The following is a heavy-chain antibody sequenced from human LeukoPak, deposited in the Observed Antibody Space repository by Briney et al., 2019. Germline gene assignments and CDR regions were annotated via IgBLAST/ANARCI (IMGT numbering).Heavy chain of an antibody. Sequence: TSETLSLSCTVSGGSISSTSYYWGWIRQPPGKGLEWIGSIYYSGSTYYNPSLKSRVTISVDTSKNQFSRKLTSVTTADTTVYYCARANRYYGSGIPYFDFWGQGTLVPVSS. CDR2: IYYSGST. J-gene: IGHJ4*02. D-gene: IGHD3-10*01. V-gene: IGHV4-39*07. CDR1: GGSISSTSYY. CDR3: ARANRYYGSGIPYFDF.